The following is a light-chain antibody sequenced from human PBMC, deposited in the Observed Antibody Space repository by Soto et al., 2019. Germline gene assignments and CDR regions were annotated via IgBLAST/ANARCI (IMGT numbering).Light chain of an antibody. J-gene: IGLJ2*01. CDR3: QTWGTGIHVV. V-gene: IGLV4-69*01. CDR1: SGHSSYA. CDR2: LDSDGSH. Sequence: QLVLTQSPSASASLGASVKLTCTLSSGHSSYAIAWHQQQPEKGPRYLMKLDSDGSHTNGDAIPDSFSVSSSGAERYLTISSLQSADEADYYCQTWGTGIHVVFGGGTKLTVL.